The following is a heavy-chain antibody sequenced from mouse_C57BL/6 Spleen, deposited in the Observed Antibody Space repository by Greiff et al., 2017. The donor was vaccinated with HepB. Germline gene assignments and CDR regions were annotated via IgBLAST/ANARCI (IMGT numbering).Heavy chain of an antibody. D-gene: IGHD4-1*01. CDR3: ARGLGRVTYFDY. V-gene: IGHV3-5*01. CDR2: IYYSGTI. Sequence: EVKLQESGPGLVKPSQTVFLTCTVTGISITTGNYRWSWIRQFPGNKLEWIGYIYYSGTITYNPSLTSRTTITRDTPKNQFFLEMNSLTAEDTATYYCARGLGRVTYFDYWGQGTTLTVSS. CDR1: GISITTGNYR. J-gene: IGHJ2*01.